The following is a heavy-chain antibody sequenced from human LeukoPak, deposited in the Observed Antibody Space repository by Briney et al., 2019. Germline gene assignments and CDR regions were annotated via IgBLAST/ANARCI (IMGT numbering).Heavy chain of an antibody. V-gene: IGHV1-69*13. D-gene: IGHD3-22*01. CDR3: ARVWGQGSSGYYPF. CDR1: GGTFSSYD. CDR2: IIPIFGTA. J-gene: IGHJ4*02. Sequence: SVKVSCKASGGTFSSYDISWVRQAPGQGLEWMGGIIPIFGTAHYAQKFQGRVTITADESTSTAYMELSSLRSEDTAVYYCARVWGQGSSGYYPFWGQGTLVTVSS.